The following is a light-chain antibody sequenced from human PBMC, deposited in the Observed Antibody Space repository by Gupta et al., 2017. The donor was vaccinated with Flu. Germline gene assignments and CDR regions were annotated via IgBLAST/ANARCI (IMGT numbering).Light chain of an antibody. CDR3: QQRYSSPYT. Sequence: DIQVTPSPSSLSASVGDRVTITCRASQYINRNLNWYQQKPGKAPRLLIYAASRLQSGVPPRFSGGGSGTDFTLTISSVQPEEFATYYCQQRYSSPYTFGQGTKLDIK. J-gene: IGKJ2*01. CDR2: AAS. V-gene: IGKV1-39*01. CDR1: QYINRN.